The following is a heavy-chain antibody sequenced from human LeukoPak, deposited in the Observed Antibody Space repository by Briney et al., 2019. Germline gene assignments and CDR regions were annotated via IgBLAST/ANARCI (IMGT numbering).Heavy chain of an antibody. CDR2: ISGSGGST. CDR1: GFTFSSYA. D-gene: IGHD6-13*01. Sequence: TGGSLRLSCAASGFTFSSYAMSSVRQAPGKGLEWVSAISGSGGSTYYADSVKGRFTISRDNSKNTLYLQMNSLRAEDTAVYYCAKKGESAAGYFDYWGQGTLVTVSS. V-gene: IGHV3-23*01. CDR3: AKKGESAAGYFDY. J-gene: IGHJ4*02.